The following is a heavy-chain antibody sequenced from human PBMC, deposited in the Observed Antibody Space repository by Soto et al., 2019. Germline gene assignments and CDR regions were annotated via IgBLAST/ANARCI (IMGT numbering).Heavy chain of an antibody. J-gene: IGHJ4*02. D-gene: IGHD5-12*01. CDR2: IYYSGST. CDR1: GGSISSGDYY. Sequence: QVQLQESGPGLVKPSQTLSLTCTVSGGSISSGDYYWSWIRQPPGKGLEWIGYIYYSGSTYYNPSLKGRVTITGNTAKDQFPLKVSSLTAADTAVYYCACSRGYSGYHTYDYWGQGTLVTVSS. V-gene: IGHV4-30-4*01. CDR3: ACSRGYSGYHTYDY.